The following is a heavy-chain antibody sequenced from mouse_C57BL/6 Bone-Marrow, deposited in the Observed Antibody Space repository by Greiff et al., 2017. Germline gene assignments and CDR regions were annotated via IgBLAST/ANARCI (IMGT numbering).Heavy chain of an antibody. J-gene: IGHJ4*01. V-gene: IGHV1-59*01. Sequence: VQLQQPGAELVRPGTSVKLSCKASGYTFPSYWMHWVKQRPGQGLEWIGVIDPSDSYTNYNQKFKGKATLTVDTSSSTAYMQLSSLTSEDSAVYYCANYYGTPYYAMDYWGQGTSVTVSS. D-gene: IGHD1-1*01. CDR3: ANYYGTPYYAMDY. CDR1: GYTFPSYW. CDR2: IDPSDSYT.